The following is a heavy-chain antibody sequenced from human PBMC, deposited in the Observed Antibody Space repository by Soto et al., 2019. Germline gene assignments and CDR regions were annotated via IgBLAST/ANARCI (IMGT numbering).Heavy chain of an antibody. CDR3: ARIPLLQGGWFDP. J-gene: IGHJ5*02. V-gene: IGHV4-30-4*01. CDR1: GDSINTGDYY. D-gene: IGHD1-26*01. Sequence: KTSETLPLTCTVSGDSINTGDYYWSWLRQPPRKGLEWIGYIYYTGSTYYNPSLKSQFTISIDTSKTQFSLKVNSVTAADTAVYYCARIPLLQGGWFDPWGQGTLVTVSS. CDR2: IYYTGST.